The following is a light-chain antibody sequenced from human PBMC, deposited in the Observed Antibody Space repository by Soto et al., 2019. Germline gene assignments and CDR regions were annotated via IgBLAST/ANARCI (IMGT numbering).Light chain of an antibody. J-gene: IGLJ1*01. Sequence: QSVLTQPHSASGTPGQRVTISCSGSSSNIGTSSVHWFQQLPGTAPKLLISTTNQRPSGVPERFSGSKSGTSASLAISGLQSDDQAAYYCAAWHDSLNGHVFGTGTKVTVL. CDR1: SSNIGTSS. V-gene: IGLV1-44*01. CDR3: AAWHDSLNGHV. CDR2: TTN.